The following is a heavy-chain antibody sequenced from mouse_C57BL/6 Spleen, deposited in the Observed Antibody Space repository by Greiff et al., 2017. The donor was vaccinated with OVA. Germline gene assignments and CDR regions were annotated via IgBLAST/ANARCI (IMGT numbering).Heavy chain of an antibody. D-gene: IGHD4-1*01. Sequence: EVQLVESGPELVKPGASVKIPCKASGYTFTDYNMDWVQQSHGKSLEWIGDINPNNGGTIYHQKFKGKATLTVDKSSSTAYMELRSLTSEDTAVYYCARGLGRGGYYFDYWGQGTTLTVSS. CDR3: ARGLGRGGYYFDY. J-gene: IGHJ2*01. CDR2: INPNNGGT. CDR1: GYTFTDYN. V-gene: IGHV1-18*01.